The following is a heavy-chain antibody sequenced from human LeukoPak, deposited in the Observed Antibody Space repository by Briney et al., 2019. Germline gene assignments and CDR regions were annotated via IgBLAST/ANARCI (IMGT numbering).Heavy chain of an antibody. J-gene: IGHJ3*02. D-gene: IGHD6-19*01. CDR3: AGGGIAVAGHDAFDI. V-gene: IGHV3-53*04. CDR1: GFTVSSNY. CDR2: IYSGGST. Sequence: GGSLRLSCAASGFTVSSNYMSWVRQAPGKGLEWVSVIYSGGSTYYTDSVKGRFTISRHNSKNTLYLQMTSLRAEDTAVYYGAGGGIAVAGHDAFDIWGQGTMVTVSS.